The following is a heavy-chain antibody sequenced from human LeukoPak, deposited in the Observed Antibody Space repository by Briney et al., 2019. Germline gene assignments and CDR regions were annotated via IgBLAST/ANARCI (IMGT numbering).Heavy chain of an antibody. CDR1: GGSFSGYY. J-gene: IGHJ4*02. D-gene: IGHD6-13*01. CDR2: INHSGST. CDR3: ARDGRRQLVFDY. Sequence: SETLSLTCAVYGGSFSGYYWSWIRQPPGKGLEWIGEINHSGSTNYNPSLKSRVTISVDTSKNQFSLKLSSVTAADTAVYYCARDGRRQLVFDYWGQGTLVTVSS. V-gene: IGHV4-34*01.